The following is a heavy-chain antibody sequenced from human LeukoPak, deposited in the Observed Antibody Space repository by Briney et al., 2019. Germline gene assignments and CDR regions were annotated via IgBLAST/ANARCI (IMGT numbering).Heavy chain of an antibody. Sequence: ASVKVSCKASGYTFTRYYMHWVRQAPGQGLEWMGWINPNSGGTNYAQKFQGRVTMTRDTSISTAYMELSRLRSDDTAVYYCARDPGDIVGATNWFDPWGQGTLVTVSS. CDR3: ARDPGDIVGATNWFDP. CDR1: GYTFTRYY. J-gene: IGHJ5*02. V-gene: IGHV1-2*02. CDR2: INPNSGGT. D-gene: IGHD1-26*01.